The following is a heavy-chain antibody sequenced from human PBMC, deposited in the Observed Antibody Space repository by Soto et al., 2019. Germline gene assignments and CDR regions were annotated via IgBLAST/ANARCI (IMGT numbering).Heavy chain of an antibody. CDR2: IYYSGST. CDR3: ARDHLDYGDLKPHYYGMDV. V-gene: IGHV4-59*01. CDR1: GGSISSYY. D-gene: IGHD4-17*01. Sequence: SETLSLTCTVSGGSISSYYWSWIRQPPGKGLEWIGYIYYSGSTNYNPSLKSRVTISVDTSKNQFSLKLSSVTAADTAVYYCARDHLDYGDLKPHYYGMDVWGQGTTVTVSS. J-gene: IGHJ6*02.